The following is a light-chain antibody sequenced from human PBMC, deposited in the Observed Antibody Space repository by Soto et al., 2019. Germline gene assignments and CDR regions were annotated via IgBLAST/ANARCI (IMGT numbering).Light chain of an antibody. V-gene: IGKV1-17*01. J-gene: IGKJ3*01. CDR1: QGIRND. CDR3: LQHNSYPLT. CDR2: LAS. Sequence: DIQMTQSPSSLSASVGDRVTITCRASQGIRNDLGWSQQRPGKAPKRLIYLASSLQSGVPSRFSGSGSGTEFTLTISRLQPEDSATYYCLQHNSYPLTFGPGTKVDIK.